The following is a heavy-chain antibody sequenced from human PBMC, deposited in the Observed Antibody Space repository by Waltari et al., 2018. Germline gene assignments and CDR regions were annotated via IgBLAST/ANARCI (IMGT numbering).Heavy chain of an antibody. Sequence: VKLLESGGGFAQPGESLRVSCAASGFTFEDYAMSWVREIRGTGLEWVAAISGGGDSTNYADSVKGRFSISRDNSENTVTLEMSDMRSEDTATYFCAKDADLDDYGLFDSWGQGVLVIVSS. CDR1: GFTFEDYA. V-gene: IGHV3-23*01. CDR2: ISGGGDST. CDR3: AKDADLDDYGLFDS. J-gene: IGHJ4*02. D-gene: IGHD3-16*01.